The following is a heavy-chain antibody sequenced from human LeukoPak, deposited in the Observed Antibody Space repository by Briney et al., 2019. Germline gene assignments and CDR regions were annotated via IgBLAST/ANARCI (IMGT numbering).Heavy chain of an antibody. D-gene: IGHD4-11*01. CDR3: ARDWYNNSDAFDR. CDR2: ISSRSRYI. J-gene: IGHJ3*01. CDR1: GFTFSSYS. V-gene: IGHV3-21*01. Sequence: GGSLRLSCAASGFTFSSYSINWVRQTPGKGLERVSAISSRSRYIYYAASVKGRFTISRDNAKKSLYLQMYSLRAEDTAVYYCARDWYNNSDAFDRCGQGTMVTVPS.